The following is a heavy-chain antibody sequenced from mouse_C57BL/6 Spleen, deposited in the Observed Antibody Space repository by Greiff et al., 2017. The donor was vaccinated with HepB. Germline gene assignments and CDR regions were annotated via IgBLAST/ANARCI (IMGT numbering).Heavy chain of an antibody. CDR2: INPNNGGT. CDR1: GYTFTDYN. D-gene: IGHD2-5*01. CDR3: ARDLYYSKYYYAMDY. J-gene: IGHJ4*01. Sequence: EVQLQQSGPELVKPGASVKMSCKASGYTFTDYNMHWVKQSHGKSLEWIGYINPNNGGTSYNQKFKGKATLTVNKSSSTSYMELRSLTSEDSAVYYCARDLYYSKYYYAMDYWGQGTSVTVSS. V-gene: IGHV1-22*01.